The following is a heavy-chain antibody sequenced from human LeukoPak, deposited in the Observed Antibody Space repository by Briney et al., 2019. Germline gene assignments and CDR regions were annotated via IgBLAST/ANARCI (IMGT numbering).Heavy chain of an antibody. Sequence: SETLSLTCTVSGGSISSYYWSWIRQPPGKGLEWIGYIYYSGSTDYNPSLKSRVTMSVDTSKNQFSLKLSSVTAADTAVYYCARDSSSSWSNYCYGMDVWGQGTTVTVSS. V-gene: IGHV4-59*12. J-gene: IGHJ6*02. CDR2: IYYSGST. CDR1: GGSISSYY. CDR3: ARDSSSSWSNYCYGMDV. D-gene: IGHD6-13*01.